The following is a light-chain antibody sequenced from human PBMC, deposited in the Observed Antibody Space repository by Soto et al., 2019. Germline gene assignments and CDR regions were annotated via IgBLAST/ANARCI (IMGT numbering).Light chain of an antibody. J-gene: IGLJ1*01. CDR1: SSDVGGHNY. Sequence: QSVLTQHASVSGSPGQSITISCTGTSSDVGGHNYVSWYQQHPGKAPKLMIYEVSNRPSGVSNRFSGSKSGNTASLTISGLQAEDEADYYCSSYRSSSTLYVFGTGTKVTVL. V-gene: IGLV2-14*01. CDR2: EVS. CDR3: SSYRSSSTLYV.